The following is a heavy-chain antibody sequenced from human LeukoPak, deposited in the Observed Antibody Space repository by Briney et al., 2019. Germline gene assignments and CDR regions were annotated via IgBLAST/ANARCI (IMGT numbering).Heavy chain of an antibody. V-gene: IGHV3-23*01. D-gene: IGHD1-26*01. CDR1: GFTFSSYA. J-gene: IGHJ4*02. CDR2: ISGSGGST. CDR3: AIKQNSGSYYS. Sequence: GGSLRLSCAASGFTFSSYAMNWVRQAPGKGLEWVSAISGSGGSTYYADSVKGRFTISRDNSKNTLYLQMNSLRAEDTAVYYCAIKQNSGSYYSWGQGTLVTVSS.